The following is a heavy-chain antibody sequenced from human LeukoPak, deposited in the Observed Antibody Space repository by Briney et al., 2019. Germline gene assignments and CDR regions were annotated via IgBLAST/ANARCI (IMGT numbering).Heavy chain of an antibody. CDR1: GXSFNGYA. J-gene: IGHJ4*02. CDR2: TGGSDDNT. Sequence: PGGSLRLSCEGSGXSFNGYAMSWVRQAPGKGLESVAVTGGSDDNTHYADSVKGRFSISRDTSENRLFLQMNSLRPDDSALYYCTKDLMTGFSSGWYLAYWGQGTLVTVSS. V-gene: IGHV3-23*01. D-gene: IGHD6-19*01. CDR3: TKDLMTGFSSGWYLAY.